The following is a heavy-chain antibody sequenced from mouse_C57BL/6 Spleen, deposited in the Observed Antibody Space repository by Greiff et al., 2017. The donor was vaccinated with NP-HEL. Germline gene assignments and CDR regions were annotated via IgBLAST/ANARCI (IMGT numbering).Heavy chain of an antibody. CDR1: GFTFSDYG. J-gene: IGHJ2*01. CDR3: ARPGAMVYYFDY. CDR2: ISSGSSTI. V-gene: IGHV5-17*01. D-gene: IGHD1-1*02. Sequence: EVKLMESGGGLVKPGGSLKLSCAASGFTFSDYGMHWVRQAPEKGLEWVAYISSGSSTIYYADTVKGRFTISRDNAKNTLFLQMTSLRSEDTAMYYCARPGAMVYYFDYWGQGTTLTVSS.